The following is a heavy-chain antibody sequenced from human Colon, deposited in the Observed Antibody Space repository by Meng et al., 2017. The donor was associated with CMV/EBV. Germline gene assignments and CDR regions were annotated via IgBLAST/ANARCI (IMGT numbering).Heavy chain of an antibody. J-gene: IGHJ1*01. CDR3: VRESQSGSYIYLQH. CDR2: ISAYTGDT. V-gene: IGHV1-18*01. D-gene: IGHD1-26*01. Sequence: QFQPVQSGGEVKKPGSSVKASCKASGYTFTNYGISWVRQAPGQGLEWMGWISAYTGDTYYAQKFQGRVTMTTDTSTSTAYMELRSLRSDDTAVYYCVRESQSGSYIYLQHWGQGTLVTVSS. CDR1: GYTFTNYG.